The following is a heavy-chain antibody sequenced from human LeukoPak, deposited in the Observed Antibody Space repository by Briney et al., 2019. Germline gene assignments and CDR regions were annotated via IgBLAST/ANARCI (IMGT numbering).Heavy chain of an antibody. Sequence: PSQTLSLTCAVSGGPVSSAPYSWNWIRHPPGRGLEWIGYISHSGSTNYNPSLNSRVTMSPDGSKNQVSLKLRSVTAADTAVYYCARGIPFDIWGQGIMVTVSP. CDR3: ARGIPFDI. CDR2: ISHSGST. V-gene: IGHV4-30-2*01. J-gene: IGHJ3*02. CDR1: GGPVSSAPYS.